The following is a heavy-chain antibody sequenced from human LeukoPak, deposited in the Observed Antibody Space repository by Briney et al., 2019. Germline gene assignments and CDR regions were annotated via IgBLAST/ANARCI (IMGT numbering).Heavy chain of an antibody. CDR2: IRSKAYGGTT. CDR3: TRDGHGSGFYYYYMDV. Sequence: GGSLRLSCTASGFTFGDYAMSWVRQAPGKGLEWVGFIRSKAYGGTTEYAASVKGRFTISRDDSKSIAYLQMNSLKTEDTAVYYCTRDGHGSGFYYYYMDVWGKGTKVTVSS. D-gene: IGHD3-10*01. J-gene: IGHJ6*03. V-gene: IGHV3-49*04. CDR1: GFTFGDYA.